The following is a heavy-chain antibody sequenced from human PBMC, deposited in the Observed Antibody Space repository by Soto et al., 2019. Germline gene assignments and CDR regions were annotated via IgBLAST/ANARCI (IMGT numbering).Heavy chain of an antibody. D-gene: IGHD3-3*01. CDR3: ARDIRFDAFDI. V-gene: IGHV4-31*03. CDR2: IYYSGST. J-gene: IGHJ3*02. Sequence: PSETLSLTCTVSGGSISSGGYYWSWIRQHPGKGLEWIGYIYYSGSTYYNPSLKSRVTISVDTSKNQFSLKLSSVTAADTAVYYCARDIRFDAFDIWGQGTMVTVSS. CDR1: GGSISSGGYY.